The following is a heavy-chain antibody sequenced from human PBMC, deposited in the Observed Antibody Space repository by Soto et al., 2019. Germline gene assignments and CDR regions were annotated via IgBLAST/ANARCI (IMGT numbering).Heavy chain of an antibody. J-gene: IGHJ4*02. CDR2: LYPSGST. V-gene: IGHV4-4*07. D-gene: IGHD6-13*01. CDR1: GGSISNYY. CDR3: ARDYSSNWYSDL. Sequence: QVQVKESGPRLVKPSETLSLTCTVSGGSISNYYWSWIRQPAGKGLEWIGRLYPSGSTNYNPSLKSRVTMSVDTSKNQFSLRLSSVTAADTAVYYCARDYSSNWYSDLWGQGTLVTVSS.